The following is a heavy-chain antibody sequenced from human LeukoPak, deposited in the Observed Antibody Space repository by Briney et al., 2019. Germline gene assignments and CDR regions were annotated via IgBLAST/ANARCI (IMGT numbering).Heavy chain of an antibody. CDR2: IYYSGST. Sequence: SETLSLTCTVSGGSISSYYWSWIRQPPGKGLEWIGYIYYSGSTNYNPSLKSRVTISVDTSKNQFSLKLSSVTAADTAVYYCARGWWSGYDTGGVTFDYWGQGTLVTVSS. V-gene: IGHV4-59*01. CDR1: GGSISSYY. D-gene: IGHD5-12*01. J-gene: IGHJ4*02. CDR3: ARGWWSGYDTGGVTFDY.